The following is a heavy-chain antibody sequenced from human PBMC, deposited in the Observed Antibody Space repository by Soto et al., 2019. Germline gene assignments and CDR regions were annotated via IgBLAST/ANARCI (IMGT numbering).Heavy chain of an antibody. CDR2: IFPDGDT. Sequence: GGSLRLSCAVSGFPVSTNFMNWVRQSPGKGLEWVSVIFPDGDTYYTDSVRDRFSISRDNSKNTVYLQMNSLRVEDTAVYFCARSALPRAFVDYWGQGHLVPVSS. V-gene: IGHV3-66*01. CDR3: ARSALPRAFVDY. D-gene: IGHD3-10*01. J-gene: IGHJ4*02. CDR1: GFPVSTNF.